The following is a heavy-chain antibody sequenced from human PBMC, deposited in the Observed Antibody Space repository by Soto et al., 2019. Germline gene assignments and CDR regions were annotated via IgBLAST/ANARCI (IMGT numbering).Heavy chain of an antibody. V-gene: IGHV3-30*03. D-gene: IGHD6-19*01. CDR2: ISYDGSNK. Sequence: GRSLRLSCAASGFTFSSYGMHWVRQAPGKGLEWVAVISYDGSNKYYADSVKGRFTISRDNSKNTLYLQMNSLRAEDTAVYYCARDTVAGAFDYWGQGTLVTVSS. J-gene: IGHJ4*02. CDR3: ARDTVAGAFDY. CDR1: GFTFSSYG.